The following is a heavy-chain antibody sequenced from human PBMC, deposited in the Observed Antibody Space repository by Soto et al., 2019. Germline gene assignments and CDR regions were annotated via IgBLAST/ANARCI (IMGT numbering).Heavy chain of an antibody. CDR2: IDPSDSYT. J-gene: IGHJ6*02. CDR3: ARHRSWKAVYYGMDV. V-gene: IGHV5-10-1*01. D-gene: IGHD1-1*01. Sequence: GESLKISCKGSGYSFTSYWISWVRQMPGKGLEWMGRIDPSDSYTNYSPSFQGHVTISADKSISTAYLQWSSLKASDTAMYYCARHRSWKAVYYGMDVWGQGTTVTSP. CDR1: GYSFTSYW.